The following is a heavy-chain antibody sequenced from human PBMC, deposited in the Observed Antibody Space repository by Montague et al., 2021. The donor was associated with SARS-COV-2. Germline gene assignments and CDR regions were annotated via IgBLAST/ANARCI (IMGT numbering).Heavy chain of an antibody. V-gene: IGHV4-4*07. CDR1: GGSISSYY. D-gene: IGHD2-2*01. J-gene: IGHJ6*03. CDR3: ARGPGQPLFPGWYYYYMDV. CDR2: IYTSGST. Sequence: SETLSLTCTVSGGSISSYYWSWIRQPAGKGLEWIGRIYTSGSTNYNPSLKSRVTMSVDTSKNQFSLKLSSVTAADTAVYYCARGPGQPLFPGWYYYYMDVWGKGTTVTVSS.